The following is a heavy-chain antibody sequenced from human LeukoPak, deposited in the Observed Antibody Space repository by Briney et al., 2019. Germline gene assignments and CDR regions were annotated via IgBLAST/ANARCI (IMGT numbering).Heavy chain of an antibody. J-gene: IGHJ1*01. CDR1: GYTFTDRY. D-gene: IGHD3-22*01. V-gene: IGHV1-2*02. CDR2: MKPNTGGT. CDR3: ARGPGTRIVVSNEYFHH. Sequence: ASVKVSCTASGYTFTDRYIHWVRQAPGQGLEWMGWMKPNTGGTKYAEKFQGRVTMTRDTSISTAYMELSGLRSDDTAVYYCARGPGTRIVVSNEYFHHWGQGTLVTVSS.